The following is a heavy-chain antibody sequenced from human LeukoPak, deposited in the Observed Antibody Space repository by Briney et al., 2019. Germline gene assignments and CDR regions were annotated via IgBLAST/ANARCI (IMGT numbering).Heavy chain of an antibody. J-gene: IGHJ4*02. Sequence: PGGSLRLSCAASGFTFSSYEMNWVRQAPGKGLEWVAVISYDGSNKYYADSVKGRFTISRDNSKNTLYLQMNSLRTEDTAVYYCARDLGWAFDYWGQGTLVTVSS. CDR2: ISYDGSNK. CDR1: GFTFSSYE. CDR3: ARDLGWAFDY. D-gene: IGHD6-19*01. V-gene: IGHV3-30-3*01.